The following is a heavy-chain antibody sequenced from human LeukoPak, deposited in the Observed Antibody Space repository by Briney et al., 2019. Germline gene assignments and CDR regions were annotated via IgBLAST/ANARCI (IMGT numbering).Heavy chain of an antibody. Sequence: GSLRLSCAASGFTFSNAWMSWVRQAPGKGLEWVGRIKSKTDGGTTDYAAPVKGRFTISRDDSKNTLYLQMNSLKTEDTAVYYCTTEMPVGATTVVDYWGQGTLVTVSS. CDR3: TTEMPVGATTVVDY. CDR2: IKSKTDGGTT. V-gene: IGHV3-15*01. J-gene: IGHJ4*02. D-gene: IGHD1-26*01. CDR1: GFTFSNAW.